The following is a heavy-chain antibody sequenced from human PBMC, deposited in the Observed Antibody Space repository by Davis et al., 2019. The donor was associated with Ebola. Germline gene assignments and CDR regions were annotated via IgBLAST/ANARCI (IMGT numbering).Heavy chain of an antibody. V-gene: IGHV4-34*01. CDR2: INHSGST. Sequence: PSETLSLTCAVYGGSFSGYYWSWIRQPPGKGLEWIGEINHSGSTNYNPSLKSRVTISVDTSKNQFSLKLSSVTAADTAVYYCARATMVRGVRFDPWGQGTLVTVSS. CDR1: GGSFSGYY. J-gene: IGHJ5*02. CDR3: ARATMVRGVRFDP. D-gene: IGHD3-10*01.